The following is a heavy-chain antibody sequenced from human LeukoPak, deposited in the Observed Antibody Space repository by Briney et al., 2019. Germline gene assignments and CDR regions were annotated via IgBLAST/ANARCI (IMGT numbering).Heavy chain of an antibody. D-gene: IGHD3-22*01. CDR3: ARDRYYYDSSGYLDY. CDR1: GFTFSSYS. J-gene: IGHJ4*02. Sequence: GGSLRLSCAASGFTFSSYSMNWVRQAPGKGLEWVSSISSSSSYIYYADSVKGRFTISRDNAKNSLYLRMNSLRAEDTAVYYCARDRYYYDSSGYLDYWGQGTLVTVSS. CDR2: ISSSSSYI. V-gene: IGHV3-21*01.